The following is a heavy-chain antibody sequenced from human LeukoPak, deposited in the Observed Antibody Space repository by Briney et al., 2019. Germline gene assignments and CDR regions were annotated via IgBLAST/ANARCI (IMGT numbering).Heavy chain of an antibody. V-gene: IGHV1-18*01. D-gene: IGHD6-13*01. CDR2: ISAYNGNT. CDR3: ARTKLTGYSSTLDFDY. CDR1: GGTFSSYA. Sequence: GASVKVSCKASGGTFSSYAISWVRQAPGQGLEWMGGISAYNGNTNYAQKLQGRVTMTTDTSTSTAYMELRSLRSDDTAVYYCARTKLTGYSSTLDFDYWGQGTLVTVSS. J-gene: IGHJ4*02.